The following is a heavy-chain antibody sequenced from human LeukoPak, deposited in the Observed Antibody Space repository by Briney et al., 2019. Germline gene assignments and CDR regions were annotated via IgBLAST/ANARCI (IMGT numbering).Heavy chain of an antibody. CDR1: GYTFTSYD. D-gene: IGHD3-16*01. J-gene: IGHJ6*03. CDR2: MNPNSGNT. V-gene: IGHV1-8*01. CDR3: ARRGKGLGYYTDV. Sequence: GASVKVSCRASGYTFTSYDIKWVRQATGQGLEWMGRMNPNSGNTDYAQKFQGRVTMTRNTSISTAYMELSSLTSEDTAMYYCARRGKGLGYYTDVWGKGTTVTISS.